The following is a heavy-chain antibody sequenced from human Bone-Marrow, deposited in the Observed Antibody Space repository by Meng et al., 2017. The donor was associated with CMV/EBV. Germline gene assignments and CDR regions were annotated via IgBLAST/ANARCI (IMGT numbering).Heavy chain of an antibody. Sequence: CAASGLTFSSYAMSWVRQAPGKGLEWVSAISGSGGSTYYADSVKGRFTISRDNSKNTLYLQMNSLRAEDTAVYYCAKSNSVTTPFDYWGQGTLVTVSS. CDR3: AKSNSVTTPFDY. CDR1: GLTFSSYA. J-gene: IGHJ4*02. V-gene: IGHV3-23*01. CDR2: ISGSGGST. D-gene: IGHD4-17*01.